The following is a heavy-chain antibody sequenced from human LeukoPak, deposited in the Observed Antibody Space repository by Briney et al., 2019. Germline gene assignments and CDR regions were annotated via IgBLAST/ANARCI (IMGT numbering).Heavy chain of an antibody. CDR3: AKSGYNRFDY. CDR2: ISGSGSGGIT. J-gene: IGHJ4*02. V-gene: IGHV3-23*01. D-gene: IGHD5-24*01. Sequence: PGGSLRLSCAASGFTFSSSAMSWVRQAPGKGLEWVSSISGSGSGGITYYADSVKGRFTISRDNSKNTLYLQMNSLRAEDTAVYYCAKSGYNRFDYWGQGILVTVSS. CDR1: GFTFSSSA.